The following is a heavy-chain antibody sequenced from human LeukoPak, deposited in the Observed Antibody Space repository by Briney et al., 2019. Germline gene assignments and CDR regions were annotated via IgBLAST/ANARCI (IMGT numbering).Heavy chain of an antibody. Sequence: GGSLRLSCAASGSTLSNAWTSWVRQAPGKGLEWVSVISGSGGSTYYADSLKGRFTISRDNSKNTLYLQMNSLRAEDTAVYYCAKDRSSGWFMIPDYWGQGTLVTVSS. J-gene: IGHJ4*02. V-gene: IGHV3-23*01. CDR3: AKDRSSGWFMIPDY. CDR2: ISGSGGST. CDR1: GSTLSNAW. D-gene: IGHD6-19*01.